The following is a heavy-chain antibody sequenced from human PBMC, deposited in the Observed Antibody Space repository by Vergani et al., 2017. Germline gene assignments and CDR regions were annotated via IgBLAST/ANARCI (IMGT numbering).Heavy chain of an antibody. V-gene: IGHV3-30*02. CDR2: IRSDGSAT. D-gene: IGHD1-20*01. J-gene: IGHJ4*01. CDR3: ARAYGRYDWFDY. CDR1: GFTFKNFA. Sequence: QVQLVESGGGVVQPGGSLRLSCAASGFTFKNFAVHWVRQAPGEGLEWVSFIRSDGSATYYLDSVKGRFTISRDDSKNALYLQMNSLRVEDTAVYYCARAYGRYDWFDYWGQRTLVTVSS.